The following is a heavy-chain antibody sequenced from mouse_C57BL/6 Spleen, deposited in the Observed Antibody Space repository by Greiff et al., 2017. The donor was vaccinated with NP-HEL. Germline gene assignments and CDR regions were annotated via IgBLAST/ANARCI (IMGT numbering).Heavy chain of an antibody. J-gene: IGHJ2*01. D-gene: IGHD2-13*01. Sequence: DVHLVESGPGLVKPSQSLSLTCSVTGYSITSGYYWNWIRQFPGNKLEWMGYISYDGSNNYNPSLKNRISITRDTSKNQFFLKLNSVTTEDTATYYCARGDRGYFDYWGQGTTLTVSS. CDR1: GYSITSGYY. V-gene: IGHV3-6*01. CDR3: ARGDRGYFDY. CDR2: ISYDGSN.